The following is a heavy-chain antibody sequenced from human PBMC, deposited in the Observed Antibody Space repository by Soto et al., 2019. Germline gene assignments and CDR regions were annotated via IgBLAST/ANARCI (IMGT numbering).Heavy chain of an antibody. J-gene: IGHJ4*02. CDR2: TYHSGNP. Sequence: TSETLSLTCDVSGDTISTGGYTWAWIRQPPGKALEWIGHTYHSGNPYYNPSLKSRVIISVDTSKNQFSLKLSSVTAADTAVCYCARHVNLPLAGTGFDSWGRGTLVTVSS. CDR3: ARHVNLPLAGTGFDS. D-gene: IGHD6-19*01. CDR1: GDTISTGGYT. V-gene: IGHV4-30-2*01.